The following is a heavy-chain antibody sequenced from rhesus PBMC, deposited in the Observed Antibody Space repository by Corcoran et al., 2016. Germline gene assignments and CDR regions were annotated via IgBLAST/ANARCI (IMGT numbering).Heavy chain of an antibody. CDR3: TRGPYGSGYYGFDY. J-gene: IGHJ4*01. Sequence: EVQLVESVGGLVQPGGSLSLSCAASGFTFRDYGMHWVRQAPGKGLEWVSSISSASTYIYYTDSVKGRFTISRDNAKNSLSLQMSSLRAEDTAVYYCTRGPYGSGYYGFDYWGQGVLVTVSS. CDR1: GFTFRDYG. CDR2: ISSASTYI. V-gene: IGHV3-183*01. D-gene: IGHD3-28*01.